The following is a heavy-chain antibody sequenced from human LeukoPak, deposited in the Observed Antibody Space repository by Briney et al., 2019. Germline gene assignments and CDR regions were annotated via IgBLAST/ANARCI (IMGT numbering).Heavy chain of an antibody. Sequence: GGSLRLSCAASGFTFSNYWMIWVRRAPGKGLEWVANIKQDGSETYYVDSVRGRFTISRDNAKNPLYLQMNSLRADDTAIYYCARDFWGAYRVDFYDYWGQGALVTVSS. J-gene: IGHJ4*02. CDR1: GFTFSNYW. D-gene: IGHD3-3*01. CDR2: IKQDGSET. CDR3: ARDFWGAYRVDFYDY. V-gene: IGHV3-7*01.